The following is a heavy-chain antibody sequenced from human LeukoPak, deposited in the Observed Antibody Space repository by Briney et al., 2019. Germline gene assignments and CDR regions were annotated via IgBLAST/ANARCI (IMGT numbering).Heavy chain of an antibody. D-gene: IGHD3-3*01. CDR3: ARGKDFWSGSSSNWSDP. CDR1: GASFSGYY. CDR2: IIQRGGA. Sequence: PSEPLSLTFAAYGASFSGYYWSWIRQPPGKGLEWIGEIIQRGGANYNPSPKSGGTLSVDTFKNQFSLILRSVTAADTAVYYCARGKDFWSGSSSNWSDPWGQGTLVTVSS. V-gene: IGHV4-34*01. J-gene: IGHJ5*02.